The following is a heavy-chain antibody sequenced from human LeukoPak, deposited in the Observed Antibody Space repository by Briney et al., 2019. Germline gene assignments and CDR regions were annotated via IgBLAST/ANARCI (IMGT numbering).Heavy chain of an antibody. J-gene: IGHJ4*02. CDR1: GYTFTDYY. CDR2: INPNSGGT. V-gene: IGHV1-2*02. Sequence: ASVKVSCKASGYTFTDYYMHWVRQAPGQGLEWMGWINPNSGGTNYAQNFQGRVTMTWDTSISTAYMELNRLRSDDTAVYYCARDLIGGSYYMDSWGQGTLVTVSS. D-gene: IGHD1-26*01. CDR3: ARDLIGGSYYMDS.